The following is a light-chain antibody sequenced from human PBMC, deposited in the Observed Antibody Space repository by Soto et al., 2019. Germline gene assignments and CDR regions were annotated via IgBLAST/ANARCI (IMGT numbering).Light chain of an antibody. CDR2: GAS. V-gene: IGKV3-15*01. CDR1: QSFSSD. Sequence: EIVMTQSPATLSVSPGERATLSCRASQSFSSDLSWYQQKPGRAPRLLIYGASTRATGIPARFSGSGSGTEFTLTISSLQSEDFAVYYCQQYNNWPLTFGGGTKVDIK. J-gene: IGKJ4*01. CDR3: QQYNNWPLT.